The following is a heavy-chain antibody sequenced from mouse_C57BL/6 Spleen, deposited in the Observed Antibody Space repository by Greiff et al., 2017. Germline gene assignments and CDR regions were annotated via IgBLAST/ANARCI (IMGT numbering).Heavy chain of an antibody. CDR1: GYAFTNYL. J-gene: IGHJ3*01. CDR3: AKDSSGSEAY. Sequence: VQLVESGAELVRPGTSVKVSCKASGYAFTNYLIEWVKQRPGQGLEWIGVINPGSGGTNYNEKFKGKATLTADKSSSTAYMQLSSLTSEDSAVYFCAKDSSGSEAYRGKGTLVTVSA. D-gene: IGHD3-2*02. CDR2: INPGSGGT. V-gene: IGHV1-54*01.